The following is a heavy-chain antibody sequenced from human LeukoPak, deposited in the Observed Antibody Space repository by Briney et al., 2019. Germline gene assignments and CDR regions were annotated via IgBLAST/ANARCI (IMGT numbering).Heavy chain of an antibody. D-gene: IGHD6-13*01. J-gene: IGHJ4*02. Sequence: PGRSLRLSCAASGFTFRNYGMHCVRQAPGKGLEWVAVISDDGSYKNYADSVKGRFTISRDNSNNTLYLQMNSLRAEDTAVYYCARDFGPLGSWSIDYWGQGTLVTVSS. CDR2: ISDDGSYK. V-gene: IGHV3-30*03. CDR3: ARDFGPLGSWSIDY. CDR1: GFTFRNYG.